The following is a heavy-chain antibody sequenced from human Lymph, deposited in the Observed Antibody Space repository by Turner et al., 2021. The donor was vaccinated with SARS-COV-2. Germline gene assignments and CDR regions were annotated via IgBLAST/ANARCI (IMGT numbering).Heavy chain of an antibody. Sequence: EVQLVESGGGLVKPGGSLRPPCAASGFTFSSYSMNWVRQAPGKGLEWVSSISSRGSYIYYADSVKGRFTISRDNAKNSLYLQMNSLRADDTAVYYCAREKLGELFDYWGQGTLVTVSS. CDR3: AREKLGELFDY. V-gene: IGHV3-21*01. J-gene: IGHJ4*02. CDR2: ISSRGSYI. D-gene: IGHD3-10*01. CDR1: GFTFSSYS.